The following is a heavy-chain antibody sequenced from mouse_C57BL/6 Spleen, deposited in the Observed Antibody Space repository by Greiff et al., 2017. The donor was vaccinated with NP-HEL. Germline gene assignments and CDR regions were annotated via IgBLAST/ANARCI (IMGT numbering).Heavy chain of an antibody. V-gene: IGHV1-53*01. CDR2: INPSNGGT. Sequence: QVQLQQPGTELVKPGASVKLSCKASGYTFTSYWMHWVKQRPGQGLEWIGNINPSNGGTNYNEKFKSKATLTVDNSSSTAYMQLSSLTSEDSAVYDCARGQGDYGSSYGDWGQGTLVTVSA. D-gene: IGHD1-1*01. CDR3: ARGQGDYGSSYGD. J-gene: IGHJ3*01. CDR1: GYTFTSYW.